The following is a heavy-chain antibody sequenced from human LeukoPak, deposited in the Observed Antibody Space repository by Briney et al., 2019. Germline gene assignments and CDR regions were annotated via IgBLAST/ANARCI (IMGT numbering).Heavy chain of an antibody. D-gene: IGHD3-16*01. J-gene: IGHJ4*02. V-gene: IGHV3-74*01. Sequence: GGSLRLSCVVSGFTFSSYWMHWVRQPPGKGLVWVSLMSSDGSSTSYADSVKGRFTISRDNAKNTLYLQMNSLRAEDTAVYYCTRARGGYVFDYWGQGTLVSVSS. CDR2: MSSDGSST. CDR3: TRARGGYVFDY. CDR1: GFTFSSYW.